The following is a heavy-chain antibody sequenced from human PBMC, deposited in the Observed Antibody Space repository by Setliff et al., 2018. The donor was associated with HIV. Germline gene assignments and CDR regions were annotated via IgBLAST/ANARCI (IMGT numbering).Heavy chain of an antibody. Sequence: KPSETLSLTCTVASGSISSVTYYWSWTRQYPGKGLEWIGYIDYSGSAFYNPSLKSRITISRDTSKNKFSLKMNSVTAADTAVYYCAREGKTALVTEYFDYWGHGKLVTVSS. D-gene: IGHD5-18*01. CDR3: AREGKTALVTEYFDY. CDR2: IDYSGSA. V-gene: IGHV4-31*03. CDR1: SGSISSVTYY. J-gene: IGHJ4*01.